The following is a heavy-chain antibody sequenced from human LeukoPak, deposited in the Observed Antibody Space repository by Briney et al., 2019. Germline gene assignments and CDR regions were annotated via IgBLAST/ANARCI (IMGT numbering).Heavy chain of an antibody. CDR2: ITLDGSEK. CDR1: GFTFSRYR. CDR3: ARSQSTMTTWSMDY. Sequence: GGSLRLSCVVSGFTFSRYRMTWLRQAPGKGLEWVATITLDGSEKYYVDSVEGRFTISRDDAKNSLYLQMNNLGVEDTAVYYCARSQSTMTTWSMDYWGQGTLVTVSS. V-gene: IGHV3-7*01. D-gene: IGHD4-17*01. J-gene: IGHJ4*02.